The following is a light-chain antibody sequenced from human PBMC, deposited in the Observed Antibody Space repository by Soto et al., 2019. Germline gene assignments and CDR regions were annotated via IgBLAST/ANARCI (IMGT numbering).Light chain of an antibody. CDR2: DAS. Sequence: DIQMTQSPSSLSASVGDRVTITCQASQDISNYLNWYQQKPGKAPKLLIYDASNLETGVPSRFSGSGSGTDFTFTISSLQPDDFATYYCQHYYNLRPFFTFGPGTKVDI. V-gene: IGKV1-33*01. CDR1: QDISNY. CDR3: QHYYNLRPFFT. J-gene: IGKJ3*01.